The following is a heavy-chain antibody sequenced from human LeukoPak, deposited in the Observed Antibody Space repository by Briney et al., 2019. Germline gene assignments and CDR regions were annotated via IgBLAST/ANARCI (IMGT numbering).Heavy chain of an antibody. J-gene: IGHJ4*02. CDR2: INPSGGSN. CDR3: ARVASAVYSDY. CDR1: GYTFTNYY. Sequence: ASVKVSCKASGYTFTNYYIHWMRQAPGQGLEWMGIINPSGGSNSNAQNFQGRVTMTRDTSTSTVYMELNRLRSDDTAVYYCARVASAVYSDYWGQGTLVTVSS. V-gene: IGHV1-46*01. D-gene: IGHD6-6*01.